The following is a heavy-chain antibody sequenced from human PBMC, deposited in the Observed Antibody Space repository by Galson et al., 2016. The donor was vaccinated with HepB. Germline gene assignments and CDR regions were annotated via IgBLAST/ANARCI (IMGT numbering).Heavy chain of an antibody. CDR2: ISGSRTTM. CDR3: ARQVITVHPYYFDY. Sequence: SLRLSCAASGFFFSNYYMGWIRHSPGKGLEWVSYISGSRTTMDYADSVKGRFTISRDNGKNSLFLHMNSLRAEDTAVYYCARQVITVHPYYFDYWGQGTLVTVSS. CDR1: GFFFSNYY. V-gene: IGHV3-11*01. D-gene: IGHD1-1*01. J-gene: IGHJ4*02.